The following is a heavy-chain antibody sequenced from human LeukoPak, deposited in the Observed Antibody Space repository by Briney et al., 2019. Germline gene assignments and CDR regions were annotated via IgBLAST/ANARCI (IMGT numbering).Heavy chain of an antibody. CDR2: LHSGGHT. CDR1: GFTISSNY. D-gene: IGHD6-6*01. CDR3: AKDVYSSSSGDH. Sequence: KTGGSLRLSCAASGFTISSNYLSWVRQAPGKGLVWVSALHSGGHTFYADSVKGRFTISRDNSKNTLYLQMNSLRAEDTAVYYCAKDVYSSSSGDHWGQGTLVTVSS. J-gene: IGHJ4*02. V-gene: IGHV3-66*02.